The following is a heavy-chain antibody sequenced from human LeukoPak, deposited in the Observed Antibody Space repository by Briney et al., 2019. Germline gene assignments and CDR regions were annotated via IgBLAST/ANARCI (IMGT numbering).Heavy chain of an antibody. J-gene: IGHJ6*02. CDR3: AKDGDRTATDFHDYYGMDV. CDR2: ISGSGGST. Sequence: GGSLRLSCAASGFTFSSYGMTWVRQAPGKGLDWVSGISGSGGSTYYADSVKGRFTISRDNSKNTLYLQMNSLRAEDTAVYYCAKDGDRTATDFHDYYGMDVWGQGTTVTVAS. CDR1: GFTFSSYG. D-gene: IGHD6-13*01. V-gene: IGHV3-23*01.